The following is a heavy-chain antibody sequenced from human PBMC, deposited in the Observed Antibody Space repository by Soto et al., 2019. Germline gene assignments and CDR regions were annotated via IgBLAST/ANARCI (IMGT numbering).Heavy chain of an antibody. Sequence: QLQLQESGPGLVKPSETLSLTCTVSGGSISSGSYYWGWIRQPPGKGLEWIGSIFYSGSTYYNPSLKSRVTISVDTSKNQFSLKLSSVTAADTAVYYCARHLTYCSAGSCYSDFPYYGMDVWGQGTTVTVSS. V-gene: IGHV4-39*01. CDR2: IFYSGST. CDR3: ARHLTYCSAGSCYSDFPYYGMDV. J-gene: IGHJ6*02. CDR1: GGSISSGSYY. D-gene: IGHD2-15*01.